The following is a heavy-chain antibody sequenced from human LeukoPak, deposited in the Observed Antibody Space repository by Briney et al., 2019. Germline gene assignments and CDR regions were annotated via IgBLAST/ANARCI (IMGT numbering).Heavy chain of an antibody. J-gene: IGHJ3*02. CDR3: XRELQWLVQATAFDI. CDR2: ISSSGSTI. Sequence: GGSLRLSCAASGFTFSSYEMNWVRQAPGKGLEWVSYISSSGSTIYYADSVKGRFTISRDNAKNSLYLQMNSLRAEDTAVYYCXRELQWLVQATAFDIWGQGTMVTVSS. CDR1: GFTFSSYE. V-gene: IGHV3-48*03. D-gene: IGHD6-19*01.